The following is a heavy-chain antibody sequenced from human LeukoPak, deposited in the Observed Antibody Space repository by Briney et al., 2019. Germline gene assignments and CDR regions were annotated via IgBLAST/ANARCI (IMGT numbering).Heavy chain of an antibody. D-gene: IGHD3/OR15-3a*01. CDR2: ISGSGGST. Sequence: PGGSLRLSCAVSGITLSNYGMSWVRQAPGKGLEWVAGISGSGGSTNYADSVKGRFTISRDESENTLYLQMNSLRVEDTAVYFCARDRAANQDWVEFDPWGQGTPVIVSS. CDR3: ARDRAANQDWVEFDP. V-gene: IGHV3-23*01. J-gene: IGHJ5*02. CDR1: GITLSNYG.